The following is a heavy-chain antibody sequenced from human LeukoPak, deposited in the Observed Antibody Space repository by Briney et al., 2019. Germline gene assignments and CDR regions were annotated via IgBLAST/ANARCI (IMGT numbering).Heavy chain of an antibody. Sequence: SETLSLTCAVYGGSLSGYYWSWIRQPPGTGREWIGEINHSASTNYNPSLKSRVTISVDTSKNQFSLKLSSVTAADTAVYYCARLEDSSGWQHDAFDIWGQGTMVTVSS. CDR3: ARLEDSSGWQHDAFDI. J-gene: IGHJ3*02. V-gene: IGHV4-34*01. CDR1: GGSLSGYY. D-gene: IGHD6-19*01. CDR2: INHSAST.